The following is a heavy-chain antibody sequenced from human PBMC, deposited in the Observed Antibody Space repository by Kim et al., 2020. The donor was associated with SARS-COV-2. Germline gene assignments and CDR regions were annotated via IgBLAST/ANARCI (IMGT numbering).Heavy chain of an antibody. CDR3: ARDGTTDWYPRGYFDS. CDR2: ISYDGNNR. V-gene: IGHV3-33*05. D-gene: IGHD3-9*01. J-gene: IGHJ4*02. CDR1: GFTFNRYG. Sequence: GGSLRLSCAASGFTFNRYGMHWVRQAPGKGLEWVAVISYDGNNRNYADSVKGRFTISRDNSKNTLTLQMNSLRADDTAVYYCARDGTTDWYPRGYFDSWGQGTLLPVSS.